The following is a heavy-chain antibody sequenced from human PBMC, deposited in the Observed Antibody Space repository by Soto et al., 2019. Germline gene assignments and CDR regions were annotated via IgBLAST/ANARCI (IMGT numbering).Heavy chain of an antibody. J-gene: IGHJ6*03. Sequence: GGSLRLSCAASGFTVSSNYMSWVRQAPGKGLEWVSVIYSGGSTYYADSVKGRFTISRDNSKNTLYLQMNSLRAEDTAVYYCARDQLWFGELLYTAYYMDVWGKGTTVTVSS. CDR1: GFTVSSNY. V-gene: IGHV3-66*01. D-gene: IGHD3-10*01. CDR3: ARDQLWFGELLYTAYYMDV. CDR2: IYSGGST.